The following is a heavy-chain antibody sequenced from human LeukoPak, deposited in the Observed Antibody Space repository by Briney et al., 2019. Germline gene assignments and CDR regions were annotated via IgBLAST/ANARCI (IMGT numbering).Heavy chain of an antibody. J-gene: IGHJ4*02. CDR1: GFTFSSYA. CDR2: ISYDGSNK. Sequence: GGSLRLSCAASGFTFSSYAMHLVRQAPGKGLEWVAVISYDGSNKYYADSVKGRFTISRDNSKNTLYLQMNSLRAEDTAVYYCXXXXXTAMVVEDYFDYWGQGTLVTVSS. V-gene: IGHV3-30-3*01. D-gene: IGHD5-18*01. CDR3: XXXXXTAMVVEDYFDY.